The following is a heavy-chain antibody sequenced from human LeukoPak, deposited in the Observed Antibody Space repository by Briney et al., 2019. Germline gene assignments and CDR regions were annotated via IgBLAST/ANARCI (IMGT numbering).Heavy chain of an antibody. CDR3: AKDMENWNYAHYCGMDV. Sequence: GGSLRLSCAASGFTFDDYAMHWVRQAPGKGLEWVSLISGDGGSTYYADSVKGRFTISRDNSKNSLYLQMNSLRTEDTALYYCAKDMENWNYAHYCGMDVWGQGTTVTVSS. V-gene: IGHV3-43*02. J-gene: IGHJ6*02. CDR1: GFTFDDYA. D-gene: IGHD1-7*01. CDR2: ISGDGGST.